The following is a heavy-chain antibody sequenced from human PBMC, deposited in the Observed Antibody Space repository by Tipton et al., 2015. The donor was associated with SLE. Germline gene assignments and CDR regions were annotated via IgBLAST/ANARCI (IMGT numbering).Heavy chain of an antibody. CDR2: IIPIFGTA. J-gene: IGHJ4*02. CDR1: GGTFSSYA. Sequence: QSGAEVKKPGSSVKVSCKASGGTFSSYAISWVRQAPGQGLEWMGGIIPIFGTANYAQKFQGRVTITADESTSTAYMELSSLRSEDTAVYYCARQVTMVRGVIIKGYYFDYWGQGTPVTVSS. CDR3: ARQVTMVRGVIIKGYYFDY. D-gene: IGHD3-10*01. V-gene: IGHV1-69*01.